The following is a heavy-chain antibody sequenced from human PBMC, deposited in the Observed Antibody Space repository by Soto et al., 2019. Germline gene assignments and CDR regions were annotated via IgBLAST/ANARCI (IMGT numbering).Heavy chain of an antibody. CDR2: ISESGST. Sequence: QVQLQQWGAGLVKPSETLSLSCAVYGQSFSGHSWAWLRQPPGKGLECIGEISESGSTYYNPSLKSRVTISTDTSKNQFSLKLNSVTAADTAAYFCARGSGIVALPGELEDVNYDFWGQGTLVNVSS. CDR1: GQSFSGHS. J-gene: IGHJ4*02. CDR3: ARGSGIVALPGELEDVNYDF. D-gene: IGHD1-1*01. V-gene: IGHV4-34*01.